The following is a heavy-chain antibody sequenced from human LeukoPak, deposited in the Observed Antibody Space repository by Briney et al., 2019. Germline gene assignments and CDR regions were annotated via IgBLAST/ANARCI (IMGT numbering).Heavy chain of an antibody. CDR2: VYYSGST. D-gene: IGHD3-10*01. V-gene: IGHV4-59*01. J-gene: IGHJ4*02. CDR1: GGSISSYY. Sequence: PSETLSLTCTVSGGSISSYYWSWIRQPPGKGLEWIGYVYYSGSTNYNTSLKSRVTISVDTSKNQFSLRLSSVTAADTAVYYCARRVLLWFGEFRNWGQGTLVTVSS. CDR3: ARRVLLWFGEFRN.